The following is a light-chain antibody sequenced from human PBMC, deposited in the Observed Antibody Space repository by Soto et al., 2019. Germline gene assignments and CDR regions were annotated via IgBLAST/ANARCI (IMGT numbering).Light chain of an antibody. J-gene: IGKJ2*01. CDR2: KAS. V-gene: IGKV1-5*03. Sequence: GARVTISCRASETVNVWLAWYQQKPGKAPKLLSYKASSLEAGVPSRFSASGSGTELTLTISSLQPDDFATYYCQQYNSYPYTFGQGTKVEVK. CDR3: QQYNSYPYT. CDR1: ETVNVW.